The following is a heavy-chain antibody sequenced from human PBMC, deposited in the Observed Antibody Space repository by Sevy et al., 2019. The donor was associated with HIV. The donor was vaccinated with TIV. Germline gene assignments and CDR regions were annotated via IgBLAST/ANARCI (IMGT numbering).Heavy chain of an antibody. J-gene: IGHJ4*02. CDR1: GFIYGDYA. V-gene: IGHV3-49*04. Sequence: GGSLRLSCIASGFIYGDYAMNWVRQAPGKGLEWVGFIRRKAFGGTTQYAASVKGRFTISRDDSTSIAYLQMNSLKTEDTAVYHCTRGGSMTILGPWDYWGQGTLVTVSS. D-gene: IGHD3-3*01. CDR3: TRGGSMTILGPWDY. CDR2: IRRKAFGGTT.